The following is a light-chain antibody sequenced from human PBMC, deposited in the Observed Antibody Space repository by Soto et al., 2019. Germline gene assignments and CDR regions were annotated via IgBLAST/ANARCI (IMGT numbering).Light chain of an antibody. V-gene: IGLV4-69*01. CDR2: LNSDGRH. CDR1: SGHSTYA. J-gene: IGLJ2*01. Sequence: QLVLTQSPSASASLGAWVKLTCTLSSGHSTYAIAWHQQQPEKGPRYLMKLNSDGRHSKGDGIPDRCSGTSSGAERYLTIASLQSEDEADYYCQPWGTGGDVVFGGGTKLTFL. CDR3: QPWGTGGDVV.